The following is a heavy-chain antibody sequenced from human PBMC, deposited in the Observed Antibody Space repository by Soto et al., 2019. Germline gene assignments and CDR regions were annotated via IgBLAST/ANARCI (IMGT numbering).Heavy chain of an antibody. CDR3: GKTQTVNGYHGGFYC. J-gene: IGHJ4*02. CDR1: GFSFAAYS. CDR2: VSGSGTSI. Sequence: XGSLRLSCAATGFSFAAYSLTWVRQAPGKGLEWLSAVSGSGTSIYYADSVRGRFTISRDIAENMIYLQLNRLTAGDTAIYYCGKTQTVNGYHGGFYCWGQGPRVSVSS. D-gene: IGHD2-8*01. V-gene: IGHV3-23*01.